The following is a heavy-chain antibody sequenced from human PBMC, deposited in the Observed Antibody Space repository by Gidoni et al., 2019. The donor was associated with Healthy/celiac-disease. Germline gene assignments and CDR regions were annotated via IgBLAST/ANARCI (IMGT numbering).Heavy chain of an antibody. CDR1: GGSFSGYY. D-gene: IGHD3-16*01. V-gene: IGHV4-34*01. Sequence: QVQLQQWGAGLLKPSETLSLTCAVYGGSFSGYYWSWIRQPPGKGLEWIGEINHSGSTNYNPSLKSRVTISVDTSKNQFSLKLSSVTAADTAVYYCARGVFTASFGYWGQGTLVTVSS. CDR3: ARGVFTASFGY. J-gene: IGHJ4*02. CDR2: INHSGST.